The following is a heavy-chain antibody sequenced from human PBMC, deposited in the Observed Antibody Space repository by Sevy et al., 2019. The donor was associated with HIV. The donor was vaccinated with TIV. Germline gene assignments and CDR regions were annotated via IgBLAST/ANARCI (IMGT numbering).Heavy chain of an antibody. Sequence: GGSLRLSCAASGFTFSSYAMHWVRQAPGKGLEWVAVISYDGSNKYYADSVKGRFTISRDNSKNTLYLQMNSLRAEDTAVYYCARGFYDYGDYVPGILFDYWGQGTLVTVSS. D-gene: IGHD4-17*01. CDR3: ARGFYDYGDYVPGILFDY. V-gene: IGHV3-30-3*01. J-gene: IGHJ4*02. CDR1: GFTFSSYA. CDR2: ISYDGSNK.